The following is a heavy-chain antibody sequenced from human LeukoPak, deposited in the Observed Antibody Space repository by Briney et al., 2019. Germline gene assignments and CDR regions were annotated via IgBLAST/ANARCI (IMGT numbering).Heavy chain of an antibody. CDR3: ARRKVTMVRGTRYYYMDV. V-gene: IGHV1-69*05. CDR2: IIPVFGTA. D-gene: IGHD3-10*01. Sequence: SVKVSCKASGGTFSSYAISWVRQAPGQGLEWMGGIIPVFGTANYAQKFQGRVTITTDESTSTAYMELSSLRSEDTAVYYYARRKVTMVRGTRYYYMDVWGKGTTVTVSS. J-gene: IGHJ6*03. CDR1: GGTFSSYA.